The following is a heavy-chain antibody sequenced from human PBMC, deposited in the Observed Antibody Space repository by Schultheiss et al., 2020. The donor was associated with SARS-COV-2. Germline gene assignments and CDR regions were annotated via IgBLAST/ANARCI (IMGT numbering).Heavy chain of an antibody. D-gene: IGHD1-1*01. Sequence: SETLSLTCTVSGGSISSGGYYWAWIRQHPGKGLELIGHIYYSGSTYYNPSLKSRVTISVDTSENHFALRLSSVTAADTAVYYCARVGGGYTMFDSWGQGTLVTVSS. CDR1: GGSISSGGYY. CDR2: IYYSGST. CDR3: ARVGGGYTMFDS. J-gene: IGHJ4*02. V-gene: IGHV4-31*03.